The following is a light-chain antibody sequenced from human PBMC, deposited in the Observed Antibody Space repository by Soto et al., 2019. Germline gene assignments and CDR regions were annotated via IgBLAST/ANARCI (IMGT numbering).Light chain of an antibody. CDR2: EVN. J-gene: IGLJ1*01. Sequence: QSALTQPASVSGSPGQLITISCSGTSSDVGAYKFVSWYQQHPGKAPKLMIYEVNNRPSGVSNRFSGSKSGNTASLTISGLQAEDEADYYCSSYTTSSTLVFGTGTKLTVL. CDR3: SSYTTSSTLV. CDR1: SSDVGAYKF. V-gene: IGLV2-14*01.